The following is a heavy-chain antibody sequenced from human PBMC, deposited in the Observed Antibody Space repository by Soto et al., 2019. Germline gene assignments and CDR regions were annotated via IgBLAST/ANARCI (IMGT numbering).Heavy chain of an antibody. CDR3: ARGVRSSMGSGSYYSRRRYYYYGMDV. D-gene: IGHD3-10*01. Sequence: QVQLQESGPGLVKPSQTLSLTCTVSGGSISSGGYYWSWIRQHPGKGLEWIGYIYYSGSTYYNPSLKSRVTISVDTSKNPFSLKLSSVTAADTAVYYCARGVRSSMGSGSYYSRRRYYYYGMDVWGQGTTVTVSS. V-gene: IGHV4-31*03. J-gene: IGHJ6*02. CDR2: IYYSGST. CDR1: GGSISSGGYY.